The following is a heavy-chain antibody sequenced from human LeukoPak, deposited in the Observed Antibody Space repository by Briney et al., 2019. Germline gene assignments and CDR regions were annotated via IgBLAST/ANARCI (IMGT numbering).Heavy chain of an antibody. CDR3: ARDSHPYCGGDCPSHY. CDR2: ISAYNGNT. D-gene: IGHD2-21*02. CDR1: GYTFTSYG. J-gene: IGHJ4*02. Sequence: ALVKVSCKASGYTFTSYGISWVRQAPGQGLEWMGWISAYNGNTNYAQKLQGRVTMTTDTSTSTAYMELRSLRSDDTAVYYCARDSHPYCGGDCPSHYWGQGTLVTVSS. V-gene: IGHV1-18*01.